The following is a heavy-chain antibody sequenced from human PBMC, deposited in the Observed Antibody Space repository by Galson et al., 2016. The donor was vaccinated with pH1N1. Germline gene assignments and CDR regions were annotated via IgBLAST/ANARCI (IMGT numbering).Heavy chain of an antibody. V-gene: IGHV1-69*06. CDR1: GGIFNSFG. D-gene: IGHD5-18*01. Sequence: SVKVSCKASGGIFNSFGISWVRQAPGQGLEWMGGVVAIFGTTNYAQKFQGRVTITADKSSSTVYMEVKRLTSQDTAVYYCARGYSYNNNDGFDLWGQGTMVTVSA. J-gene: IGHJ3*01. CDR3: ARGYSYNNNDGFDL. CDR2: VVAIFGTT.